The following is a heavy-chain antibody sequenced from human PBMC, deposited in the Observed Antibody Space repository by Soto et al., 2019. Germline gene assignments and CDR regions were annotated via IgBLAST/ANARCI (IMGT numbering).Heavy chain of an antibody. J-gene: IGHJ4*02. V-gene: IGHV4-30-4*01. CDR3: AMGALR. CDR2: IYYSGST. D-gene: IGHD3-16*01. Sequence: QVQLQESGPGLVKPSQTLSLTCTVSGGSISSGDYYWSWIRQPPGKGLEWIGYIYYSGSTYYTPSLTRIVTISVDTSKDHFPLVLSSVTATDTAVYYCAMGALRWGQGTLVTVSS. CDR1: GGSISSGDYY.